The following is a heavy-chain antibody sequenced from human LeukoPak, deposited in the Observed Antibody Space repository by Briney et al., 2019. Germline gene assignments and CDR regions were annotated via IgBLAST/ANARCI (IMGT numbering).Heavy chain of an antibody. CDR2: FYYTGST. CDR1: GDSSSNNY. CDR3: AQSSGRYLDN. Sequence: SETLSLTCTVSGDSSSNNYWTWIRQSPGKGLEWIGYFYYTGSTNYNPSLQSRVTMSVDTSKNQFSLELSSVTSADTAVHYCAQSSGRYLDNWGQGILVTVSS. D-gene: IGHD6-19*01. J-gene: IGHJ4*02. V-gene: IGHV4-59*01.